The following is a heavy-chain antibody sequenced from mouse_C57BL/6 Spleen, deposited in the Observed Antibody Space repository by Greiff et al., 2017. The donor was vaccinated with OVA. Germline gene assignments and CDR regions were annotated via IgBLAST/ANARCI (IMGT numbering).Heavy chain of an antibody. Sequence: VQLQQPGAELVRPGTSVKLSCKASGYTFTSYWMHWVKQRPGQGLEWIGVIDPSDSYTNYNQKFKGKATLTVDTSSSTAYMQLSSLTSEDSAVYYWARGDYGSSYWYFDVWGTGTTVTVSS. CDR1: GYTFTSYW. CDR3: ARGDYGSSYWYFDV. D-gene: IGHD1-1*01. J-gene: IGHJ1*03. V-gene: IGHV1-59*01. CDR2: IDPSDSYT.